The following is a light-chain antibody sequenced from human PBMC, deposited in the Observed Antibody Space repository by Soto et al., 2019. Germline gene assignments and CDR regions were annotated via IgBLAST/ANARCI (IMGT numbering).Light chain of an antibody. CDR2: WAS. V-gene: IGKV4-1*01. CDR3: QQYCSSPWK. J-gene: IGKJ1*01. CDR1: QRVLYSSSNKNY. Sequence: DIVMTQSPDSLAVSLGERATINCKSSQRVLYSSSNKNYLAWYQQKPGQPPKLLIYWASTRESGVPDRFSGSGSGTDFTLTISSLQAEYVAVYYCQQYCSSPWKFGQGTKVEIK.